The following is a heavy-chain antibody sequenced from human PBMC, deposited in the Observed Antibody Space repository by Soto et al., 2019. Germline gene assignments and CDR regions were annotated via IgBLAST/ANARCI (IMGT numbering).Heavy chain of an antibody. V-gene: IGHV4-31*03. CDR3: ARDSLDSSGNFMRHPDAFDV. D-gene: IGHD3-22*01. Sequence: SETLSLTCTVSGGSINSDGYYWSWIRQHPVKGLEWIGYIHYSGNTYYNPSLKSRITISIDTSKNQFSLQLSSVTVADTAVYFCARDSLDSSGNFMRHPDAFDVWGQGTGVTVSS. CDR1: GGSINSDGYY. J-gene: IGHJ3*01. CDR2: IHYSGNT.